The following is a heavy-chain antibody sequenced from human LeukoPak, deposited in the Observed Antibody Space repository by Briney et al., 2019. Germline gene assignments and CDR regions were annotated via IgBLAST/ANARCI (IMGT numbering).Heavy chain of an antibody. Sequence: ASVKVSCKASGYTFTSYDINWVRQATGQGLEWMGWMNPNSGNTGYAQKFQGRVTMTRNTSISTAYMELSSLRSEDTAVYYCAIAPEYSYAGGYWGQGTLVTVSS. CDR1: GYTFTSYD. J-gene: IGHJ4*02. CDR3: AIAPEYSYAGGY. V-gene: IGHV1-8*01. CDR2: MNPNSGNT. D-gene: IGHD5-18*01.